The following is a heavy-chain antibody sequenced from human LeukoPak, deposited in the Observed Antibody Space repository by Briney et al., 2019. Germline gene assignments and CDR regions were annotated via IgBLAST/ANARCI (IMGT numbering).Heavy chain of an antibody. CDR3: ARGYLAAFDI. D-gene: IGHD2-21*01. CDR1: GFTFSNYW. CDR2: VTGDGSST. V-gene: IGHV3-74*01. Sequence: GGSLRLSCAAAGFTFSNYWMHWVRQAPGKGLVWVSRVTGDGSSTTYADSVKGRFTITRDNAKNTLFLQMNSLRADDTAVYYCARGYLAAFDIWGQGTMVTVSS. J-gene: IGHJ3*02.